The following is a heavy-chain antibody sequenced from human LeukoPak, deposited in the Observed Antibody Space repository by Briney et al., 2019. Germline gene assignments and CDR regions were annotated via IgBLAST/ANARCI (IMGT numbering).Heavy chain of an antibody. CDR1: GFTFSSYE. V-gene: IGHV3-48*03. D-gene: IGHD3-22*01. J-gene: IGHJ4*02. Sequence: SGGSLRLSCAASGFTFSSYEMNWVRQAPGKGLEWVSYISSSGSTIYYADSVKGRFTISRDNSKNTLYLQMNSLRAEDTAVYYCAKDLPYYYDSTGYPFDYWGQGTLVTVSS. CDR3: AKDLPYYYDSTGYPFDY. CDR2: ISSSGSTI.